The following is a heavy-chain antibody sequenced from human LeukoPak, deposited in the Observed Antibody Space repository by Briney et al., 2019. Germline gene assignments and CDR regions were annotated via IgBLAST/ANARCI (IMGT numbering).Heavy chain of an antibody. D-gene: IGHD2-2*01. CDR3: AKRAVTTAAYLWFDP. CDR1: GGSISSNY. CDR2: IYSSGST. V-gene: IGHV4-59*08. Sequence: PSETLSLTCTVSGGSISSNYWGWIRQPPGQGLEWLGYIYSSGSTNYNPSLKSRLTILVDTSKNQFSLKLSSVTAADTAVYYCAKRAVTTAAYLWFDPWGQGTLVTVSS. J-gene: IGHJ5*02.